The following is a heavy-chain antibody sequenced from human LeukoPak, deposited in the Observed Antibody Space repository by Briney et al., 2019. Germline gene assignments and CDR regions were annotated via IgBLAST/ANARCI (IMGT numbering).Heavy chain of an antibody. V-gene: IGHV3-30*02. D-gene: IGHD4-11*01. CDR2: IRYDGSNK. J-gene: IGHJ3*02. CDR3: AKPSNDYRLKGAFDI. CDR1: GFTFSSYG. Sequence: GGSLRLSCAASGFTFSSYGMHWVRQAPGKGLEWVAFIRYDGSNKYYADSAKGRFTISRDNSKNTLYLQMNSLRAEDTAVYYYAKPSNDYRLKGAFDIWGQGTMVTVSS.